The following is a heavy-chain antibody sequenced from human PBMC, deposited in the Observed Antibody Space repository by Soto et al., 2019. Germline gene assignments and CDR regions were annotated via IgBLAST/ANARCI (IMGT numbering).Heavy chain of an antibody. CDR1: GYSLTSYW. CDR3: ARPEGPDHYDSNLRLDY. V-gene: IGHV5-51*01. CDR2: IYPGDSDT. J-gene: IGHJ4*02. Sequence: PGESLKISCKGSGYSLTSYWIGWVRQMPGKGLEWMGIIYPGDSDTRYSPSFQGQVTISADKSISTAYLQWSSLKASDTAMYFCARPEGPDHYDSNLRLDYWGRGTRVTVSS. D-gene: IGHD3-22*01.